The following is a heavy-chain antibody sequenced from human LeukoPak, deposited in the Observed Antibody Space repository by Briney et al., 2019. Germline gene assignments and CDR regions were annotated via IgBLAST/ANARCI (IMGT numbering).Heavy chain of an antibody. V-gene: IGHV3-23*01. CDR1: GFTFSSYA. D-gene: IGHD6-19*01. CDR3: AKRSAESSGYFDY. Sequence: GGSLRLSCAASGFTFSSYAMSWVRQAPGKGLEWVSAITGSGAFTDYADSVKGRFTISRDNSKNTLYLQMNSLRAEDTAVYYCAKRSAESSGYFDYWGQGTLVTVSS. J-gene: IGHJ4*02. CDR2: ITGSGAFT.